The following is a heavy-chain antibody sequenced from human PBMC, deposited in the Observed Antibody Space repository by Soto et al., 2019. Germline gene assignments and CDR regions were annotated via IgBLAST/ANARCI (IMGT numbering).Heavy chain of an antibody. D-gene: IGHD3-3*01. CDR2: IKSKTDGGTT. CDR1: GFTFSNAW. V-gene: IGHV3-15*07. J-gene: IGHJ6*02. CDR3: TTLSITIFGVVLMDV. Sequence: PGGSLRLSCAASGFTFSNAWMNWVRQAPGKGLEWVGRIKSKTDGGTTDYAAPVKGRFTISRDDSKNTPYLQMNSLKTEDTAVYYCTTLSITIFGVVLMDVWGQGTTVTVSS.